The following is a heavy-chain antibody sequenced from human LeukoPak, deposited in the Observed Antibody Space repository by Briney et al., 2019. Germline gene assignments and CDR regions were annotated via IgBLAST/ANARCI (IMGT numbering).Heavy chain of an antibody. CDR2: IFSGGST. J-gene: IGHJ3*02. V-gene: IGHV3-53*01. D-gene: IGHD1-26*01. Sequence: GGSLRLSCAASGFTVSSNYMGWVRQAPGKGLEWVSVIFSGGSTYYADSVKGRFTISRDNSKNTVYLQMNSLRVEDTAVYYCARGRRWDLLVSLIDASDIWGQGTMVTVSS. CDR3: ARGRRWDLLVSLIDASDI. CDR1: GFTVSSNY.